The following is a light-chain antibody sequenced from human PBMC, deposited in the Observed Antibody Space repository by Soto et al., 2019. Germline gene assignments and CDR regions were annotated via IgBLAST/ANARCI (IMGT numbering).Light chain of an antibody. CDR1: QTIGRN. CDR2: DAS. J-gene: IGKJ1*01. CDR3: QQYNDWPPWT. Sequence: EIVMTQSPATLSVSPGARATLSCRASQTIGRNLAWYQQKPGQAPRLLIYDASTRATAIPARFSGSGSGTEFTLTINSLQSDDFAVYYCQQYNDWPPWTFGQGTKVEIK. V-gene: IGKV3-15*01.